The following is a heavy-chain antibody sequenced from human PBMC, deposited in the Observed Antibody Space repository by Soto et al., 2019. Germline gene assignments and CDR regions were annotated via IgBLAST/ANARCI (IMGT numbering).Heavy chain of an antibody. J-gene: IGHJ6*03. V-gene: IGHV5-51*01. CDR3: ARLPYDVRYYYYMDV. CDR1: GYSFTSYW. Sequence: GESLKISCKGSGYSFTSYWIGWVRQMPGKGLEWMGIIYPGDSDTRYSPSFQGQVTISADKSISTAYLQWSSLKASDTAMYYCARLPYDVRYYYYMDVWGKGTTVTVSS. D-gene: IGHD5-12*01. CDR2: IYPGDSDT.